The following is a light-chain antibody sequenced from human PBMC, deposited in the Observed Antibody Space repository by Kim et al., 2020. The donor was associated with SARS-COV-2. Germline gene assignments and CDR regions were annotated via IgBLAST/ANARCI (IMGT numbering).Light chain of an antibody. CDR1: QGVSSD. J-gene: IGKJ4*01. V-gene: IGKV3-11*01. Sequence: LSPGERATLSCRASQGVSSDLAWYQQKPGKAPRLLIDDASNRATGLPARFSGSGSGTDFTLTISSLEPEDFAVYYCQQRSNWRGTFGGGTKVDIK. CDR2: DAS. CDR3: QQRSNWRGT.